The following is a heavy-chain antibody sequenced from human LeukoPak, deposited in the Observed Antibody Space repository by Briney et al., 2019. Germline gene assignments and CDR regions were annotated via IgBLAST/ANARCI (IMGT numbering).Heavy chain of an antibody. CDR3: ARHEYSGAARVWFQH. V-gene: IGHV4-39*01. CDR1: GGSISSSSYY. CDR2: IYYSGST. Sequence: PSETLSLTCTVSGGSISSSSYYWGWIRQPPGKGLEWIGSIYYSGSTYYNPSLKSRVTISVDTSKNQFSLKLSSVTAADTAVYYCARHEYSGAARVWFQHWGQGTLVTVSS. J-gene: IGHJ1*01. D-gene: IGHD6-6*01.